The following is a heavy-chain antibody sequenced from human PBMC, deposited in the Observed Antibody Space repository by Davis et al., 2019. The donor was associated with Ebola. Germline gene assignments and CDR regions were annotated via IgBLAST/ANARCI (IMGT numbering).Heavy chain of an antibody. Sequence: GESLKISCAASGFAFSSYGMHWVRQAPGKGLEWVAVISYDGSNKYYADSVKGRFTISRDNSKNTLYLQMNSLRAEDTAVYYCAREEWYYGSGSYYSPYYFDYWGQGTLVTVSS. CDR2: ISYDGSNK. J-gene: IGHJ4*02. D-gene: IGHD3-10*01. CDR3: AREEWYYGSGSYYSPYYFDY. CDR1: GFAFSSYG. V-gene: IGHV3-30*03.